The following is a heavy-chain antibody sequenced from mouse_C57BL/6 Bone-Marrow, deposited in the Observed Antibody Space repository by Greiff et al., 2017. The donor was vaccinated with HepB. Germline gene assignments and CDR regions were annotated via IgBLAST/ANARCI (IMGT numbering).Heavy chain of an antibody. CDR2: INPNNGGT. CDR3: ARRGYDYGPYYFDY. Sequence: EVQLKESGPELVKPGASVKIPCKASGYTFTDYNMDWVKQSHGKSLEWIGDINPNNGGTIYNQKFKGKATLTVDKSSSTAYMELRSLTSEDTAVYYCARRGYDYGPYYFDYWGQGTTLTVSS. CDR1: GYTFTDYN. J-gene: IGHJ2*01. V-gene: IGHV1-18*01. D-gene: IGHD2-4*01.